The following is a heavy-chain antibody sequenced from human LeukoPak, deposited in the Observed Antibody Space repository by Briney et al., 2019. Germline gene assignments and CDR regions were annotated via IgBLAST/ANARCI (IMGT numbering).Heavy chain of an antibody. J-gene: IGHJ4*02. V-gene: IGHV1-18*01. CDR1: GYTFTSYG. D-gene: IGHD2-15*01. CDR2: ISAYNGNT. Sequence: GASVKVSCKASGYTFTSYGISWVRQAPGQGLEWMGWISAYNGNTNYAQKLQGRVTMTTDTSTSTAYMELRSLRSDDTAVYYCARANGYCSGGSCEVPYWGQGTLVTVSS. CDR3: ARANGYCSGGSCEVPY.